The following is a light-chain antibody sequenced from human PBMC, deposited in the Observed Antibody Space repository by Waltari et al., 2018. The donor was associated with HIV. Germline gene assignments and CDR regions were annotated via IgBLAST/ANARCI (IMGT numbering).Light chain of an antibody. V-gene: IGKV1-5*03. CDR2: KMA. J-gene: IGKJ3*01. Sequence: IQMTQSPSTLSASVGDTVTITCRASQSIGNWLAWYQQKPGRAPKLLIYKMATLEIGVPSRFSATGSETEFTLTISGLQPDDFATYFCQSSHFFVFGPGTKVDFK. CDR3: QSSHFFV. CDR1: QSIGNW.